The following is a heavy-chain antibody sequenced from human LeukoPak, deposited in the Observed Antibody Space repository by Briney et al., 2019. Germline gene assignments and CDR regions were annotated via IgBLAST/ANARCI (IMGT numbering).Heavy chain of an antibody. V-gene: IGHV4-59*08. CDR3: RYYDFWSGSGAFDI. CDR1: GGSISSYY. D-gene: IGHD3-3*01. J-gene: IGHJ3*02. Sequence: SETLSLTCTVSGGSISSYYWSWIRQPPGKGLEWIGYIYYSGSTNYNPSLKSRVTISVDTSKNQFSLKLSSVTAADTAVYYCRYYDFWSGSGAFDIWGQGTMVTVSS. CDR2: IYYSGST.